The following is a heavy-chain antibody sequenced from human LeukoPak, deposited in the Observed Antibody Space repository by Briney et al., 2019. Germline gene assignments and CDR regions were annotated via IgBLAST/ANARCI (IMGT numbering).Heavy chain of an antibody. Sequence: GSLRLSCAASGFTFSSYVMHWFRQAPGKVLEGVAFIRYDGSNKYYADSVKGRFTISRDNSKNQLYLQMNSMRAEDTAVYYCAKDLVLLWFGELGGNWFDPWGQGTLVTVSS. V-gene: IGHV3-30*02. CDR1: GFTFSSYV. D-gene: IGHD3-10*01. J-gene: IGHJ5*02. CDR3: AKDLVLLWFGELGGNWFDP. CDR2: IRYDGSNK.